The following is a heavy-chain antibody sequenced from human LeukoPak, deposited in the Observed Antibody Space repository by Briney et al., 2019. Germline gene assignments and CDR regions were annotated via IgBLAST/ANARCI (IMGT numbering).Heavy chain of an antibody. CDR2: IRYDGSDK. CDR1: GFTLSDYG. D-gene: IGHD6-19*01. J-gene: IGHJ4*02. CDR3: AKDRLVAGSVLDY. V-gene: IGHV3-30*02. Sequence: PGGSLRLSCAASGFTLSDYGMHWVRQAPGKGLEWVAFIRYDGSDKYYADSVRGRFTISRDNSKNTLYLQMNSLRVEDTAVYYCAKDRLVAGSVLDYWGQGTLVTVSS.